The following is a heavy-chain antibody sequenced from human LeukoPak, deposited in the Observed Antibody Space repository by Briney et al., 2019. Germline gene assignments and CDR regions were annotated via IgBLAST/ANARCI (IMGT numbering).Heavy chain of an antibody. Sequence: GGSLRLSCAASGFTFSSYAMSWVPQAPGKGLEWVSSISSSSSYIYYADSVKGRFTISRDNAKNSMYLQMNSLRAEDAAVYYCARDSADMEQQLARGGFDYWGQGTLVTVSS. CDR3: ARDSADMEQQLARGGFDY. CDR2: ISSSSSYI. V-gene: IGHV3-21*01. J-gene: IGHJ4*02. D-gene: IGHD6-13*01. CDR1: GFTFSSYA.